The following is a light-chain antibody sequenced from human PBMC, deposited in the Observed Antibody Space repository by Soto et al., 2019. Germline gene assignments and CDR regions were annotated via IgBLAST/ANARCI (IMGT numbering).Light chain of an antibody. J-gene: IGKJ4*01. CDR3: QQLNSYPLT. V-gene: IGKV1-9*01. Sequence: DIQLTQSPSFLSASVGDRVAITCRASQGISSYLAWYQKKPGTAPKLLIHSASTLQSGVPSRFSGSGSGTEFTLTISSLQAEDFAIYYCQQLNSYPLTFGGGTKVEIK. CDR2: SAS. CDR1: QGISSY.